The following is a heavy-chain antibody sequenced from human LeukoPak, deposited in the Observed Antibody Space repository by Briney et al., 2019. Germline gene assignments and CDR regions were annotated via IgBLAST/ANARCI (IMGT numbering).Heavy chain of an antibody. D-gene: IGHD2-15*01. CDR1: GFTFTSYA. CDR3: ARPGWVLVTATFLDY. CDR2: VSYDGSNK. J-gene: IGHJ4*02. Sequence: GGSLRLSCAASGFTFTSYAIHWVRQAPGKGLQWVAVVSYDGSNKYYADSVKGRFTISRDNAKNSLYLQMNSLRAEDTAVYYCARPGWVLVTATFLDYWGQGTLVTVSS. V-gene: IGHV3-30-3*01.